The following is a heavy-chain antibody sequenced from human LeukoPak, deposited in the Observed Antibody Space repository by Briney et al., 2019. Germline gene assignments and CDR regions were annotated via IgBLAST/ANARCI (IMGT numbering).Heavy chain of an antibody. CDR3: ARDRWFGESRYMDV. J-gene: IGHJ6*04. CDR1: GGSISSGGYS. Sequence: SETLSLTCAVSGGSISSGGYSWSWIRQPPGKGLEWIGYIYYSGSTYYNPSLKSRVTMSVDTSKNQFSLKLSSVTAADTAVYHCARDRWFGESRYMDVWGKGTTVTISS. CDR2: IYYSGST. D-gene: IGHD3-10*01. V-gene: IGHV4-30-4*07.